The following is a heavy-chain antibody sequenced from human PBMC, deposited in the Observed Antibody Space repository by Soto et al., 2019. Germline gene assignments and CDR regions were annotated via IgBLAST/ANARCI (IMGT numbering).Heavy chain of an antibody. CDR1: GGSFSCYY. D-gene: IGHD1-7*01. Sequence: SSETLSLTCAVYGGSFSCYYWSWIRQPPGKGLEWIGEINHSGSTNYNPSLKSRVTISVDTSKNQFSLKLSSVTAADTAVYYCARGIPNWNYGYCFDYWGQGTMVTVS. CDR3: ARGIPNWNYGYCFDY. J-gene: IGHJ4*02. CDR2: INHSGST. V-gene: IGHV4-34*01.